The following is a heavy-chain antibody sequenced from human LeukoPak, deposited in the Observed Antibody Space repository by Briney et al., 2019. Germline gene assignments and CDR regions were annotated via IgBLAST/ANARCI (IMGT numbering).Heavy chain of an antibody. J-gene: IGHJ5*02. CDR3: AREAYSSNLGWFDP. D-gene: IGHD6-13*01. CDR1: GDSISSSTYY. CDR2: IYNSGST. Sequence: PSETLSLTCSVSGDSISSSTYYWGWIRQPPGKGLEWIGNIYNSGSTYYNPSLKSRVTISVDTSKNQFSLKLSSVTAADTAVYYCAREAYSSNLGWFDPWGQGTLVTVSS. V-gene: IGHV4-39*02.